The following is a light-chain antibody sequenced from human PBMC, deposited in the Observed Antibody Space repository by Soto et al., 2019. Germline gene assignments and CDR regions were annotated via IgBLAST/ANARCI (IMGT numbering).Light chain of an antibody. J-gene: IGLJ2*01. Sequence: SYELTQPPSVSVAPGKTARITCGGNNMGSKSVHWYQQKPGQAPVLVIYYDSDRPSGIPERFSGSNSGNPATLTISRVEAGYEADYYCQVWDSSSDHPVFGGGTKLTVL. CDR2: YDS. V-gene: IGLV3-21*04. CDR1: NMGSKS. CDR3: QVWDSSSDHPV.